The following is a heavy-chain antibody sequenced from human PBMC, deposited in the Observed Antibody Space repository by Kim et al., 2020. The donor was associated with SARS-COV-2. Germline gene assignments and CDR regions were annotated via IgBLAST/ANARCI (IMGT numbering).Heavy chain of an antibody. D-gene: IGHD4-17*01. J-gene: IGHJ4*02. CDR3: AGGLSYGTRYDS. Sequence: FYSKSLKDRFTISRDMSRNTIFLQMTGLRPEDTAIYYCAGGLSYGTRYDSWGQGTLVTVSS. V-gene: IGHV3-66*01.